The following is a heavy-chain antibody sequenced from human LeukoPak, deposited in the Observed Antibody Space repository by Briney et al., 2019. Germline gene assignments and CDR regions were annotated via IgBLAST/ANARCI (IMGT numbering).Heavy chain of an antibody. Sequence: GGSLRLSCAASGFTFNAFTMHWVRQAPGKGLEWISSFTTTSIYMYYADSVKGRFTISRDNAKNSLYLQMNSLRAEDTAVYYCARDHRYYYDSSGYFDYWGQGTLVTVSS. CDR2: FTTTSIYM. J-gene: IGHJ4*02. CDR1: GFTFNAFT. D-gene: IGHD3-22*01. V-gene: IGHV3-21*04. CDR3: ARDHRYYYDSSGYFDY.